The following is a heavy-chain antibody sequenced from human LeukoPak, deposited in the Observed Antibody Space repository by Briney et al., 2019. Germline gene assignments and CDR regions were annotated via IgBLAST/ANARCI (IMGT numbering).Heavy chain of an antibody. Sequence: SETLSLTCTVSGGXISXXXXXWXXXXXXXXXXXXXXXXYSGSTNYNPSLKSRVTISVDTSKNQFSLKLSSVTAADTAVYYCARGARLVGRNYYYGMDVWGQGTTVTVSS. J-gene: IGHJ6*02. V-gene: IGHV4-59*01. D-gene: IGHD2-8*02. CDR2: XXYSGST. CDR3: ARGARLVGRNYYYGMDV. CDR1: GGXISXXX.